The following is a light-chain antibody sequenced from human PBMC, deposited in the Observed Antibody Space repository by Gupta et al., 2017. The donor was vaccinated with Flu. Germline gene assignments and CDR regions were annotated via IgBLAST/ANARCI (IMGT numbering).Light chain of an antibody. V-gene: IGLV1-44*01. CDR1: SSNIGSNT. J-gene: IGLJ3*02. CDR3: AAWDDSLKGL. CDR2: SDN. Sequence: QSVLTQPPSASGTPGQRVTISCSGSSSNIGSNTVYWYQQFPGTAPKLLIYSDNPRPSGVLDRFSGSKSGTSASLAISGLQSEDEADYYCAAWDDSLKGLFGGGTKLTVL.